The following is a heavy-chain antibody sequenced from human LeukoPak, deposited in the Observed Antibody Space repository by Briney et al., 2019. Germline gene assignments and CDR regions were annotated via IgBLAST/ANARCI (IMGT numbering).Heavy chain of an antibody. Sequence: GGSLRLSCAASGFTFSNYWMHWARQVPGKGLVWVSRINFDGSTTNYADSAQGRFTISRDNAKNTVYLQLNSLSAEDTAVYYCARGALKAYYCDYWGQGTPVTVSS. J-gene: IGHJ4*02. V-gene: IGHV3-74*01. CDR2: INFDGSTT. CDR3: ARGALKAYYCDY. CDR1: GFTFSNYW.